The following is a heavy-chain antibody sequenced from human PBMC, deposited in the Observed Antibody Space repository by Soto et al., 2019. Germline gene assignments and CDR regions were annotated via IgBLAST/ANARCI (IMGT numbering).Heavy chain of an antibody. D-gene: IGHD3-22*01. CDR2: IFYSGGT. V-gene: IGHV4-39*01. CDR3: ARQASGYYYGWFDP. CDR1: GGSILDSTYY. Sequence: QLLLQESGPGLVKPSETLSLTCTVSGGSILDSTYYWAWIRQPPGKGLEWIGTIFYSGGTFYTPSLKSRVTVXVXTXXTQFSLKLSSVTAADTAVYYCARQASGYYYGWFDPWGQGTLVTVSS. J-gene: IGHJ5*02.